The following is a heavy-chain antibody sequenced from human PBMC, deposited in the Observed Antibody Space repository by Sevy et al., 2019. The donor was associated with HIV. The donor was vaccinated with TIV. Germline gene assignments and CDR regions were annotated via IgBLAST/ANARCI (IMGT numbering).Heavy chain of an antibody. V-gene: IGHV3-11*01. CDR3: ARDLSRRYYDSSGYHYEDYFDY. CDR2: ISSSGSSSGSSI. Sequence: GGSLRLSCVASGFTFSDYYMSWIRQAPGKGLEWVSYISSSGSSSGSSIYYADSVKGRFTISRDNAKNSLYLQMNSLRAEDTAVYYCARDLSRRYYDSSGYHYEDYFDYWGQGTLVTVSS. CDR1: GFTFSDYY. J-gene: IGHJ4*02. D-gene: IGHD3-22*01.